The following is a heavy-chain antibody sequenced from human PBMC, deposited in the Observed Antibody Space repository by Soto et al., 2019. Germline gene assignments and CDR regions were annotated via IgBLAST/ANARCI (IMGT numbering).Heavy chain of an antibody. J-gene: IGHJ6*02. CDR1: GYSFSGYW. CDR3: ARRGHTTMYHYYSMDV. V-gene: IGHV5-51*01. D-gene: IGHD5-12*01. CDR2: IYPGDSES. Sequence: GESLKISCKGSGYSFSGYWIGWVRQMPGKGLEWMGIIYPGDSESKYSPSFQGQVTMSADKSISTAYLQWSSLKASDTAMYYCARRGHTTMYHYYSMDVWGQGTTVTVSS.